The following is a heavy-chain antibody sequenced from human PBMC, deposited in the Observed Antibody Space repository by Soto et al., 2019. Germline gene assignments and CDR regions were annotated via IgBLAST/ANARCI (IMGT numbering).Heavy chain of an antibody. CDR1: GYSISSGYY. CDR3: ARHMPGSTAVDY. CDR2: IDHDANK. D-gene: IGHD2-2*01. J-gene: IGHJ4*02. V-gene: IGHV4-38-2*01. Sequence: SETLSLTCAVSGYSISSGYYWGWIRQPPGKGLEWIANIDHDANKYCTPSLRSRVSISVDTSKNQFSLMLTSVTAADTAVYYCARHMPGSTAVDYWGQGLLVT.